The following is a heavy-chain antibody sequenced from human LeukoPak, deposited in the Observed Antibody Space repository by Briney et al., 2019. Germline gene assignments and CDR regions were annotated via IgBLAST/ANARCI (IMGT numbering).Heavy chain of an antibody. V-gene: IGHV4-30-4*07. CDR1: GGSISSGGYS. D-gene: IGHD1-26*01. CDR2: IYYSGST. Sequence: SETLSLTCAVSGGSISSGGYSWSWIRQPPGKGLEWIGYIYYSGSTYYNPSLKSRVTISVDTSKNQFSLRLRSVTAADTAVYYCARGPGATDFPFYYYYYMDVWGKGTTVTVSS. CDR3: ARGPGATDFPFYYYYYMDV. J-gene: IGHJ6*03.